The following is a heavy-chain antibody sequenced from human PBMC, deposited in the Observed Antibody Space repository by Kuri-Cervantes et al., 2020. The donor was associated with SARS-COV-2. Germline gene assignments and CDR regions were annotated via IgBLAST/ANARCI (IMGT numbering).Heavy chain of an antibody. D-gene: IGHD1-26*01. V-gene: IGHV4-59*12. CDR1: GGSISSYY. Sequence: ESLKISCTVSGGSISSYYWSWIRQPPGKGLEWIGYIYYSGSTYYNPSPKSRVTISVDTSKNQFSLKLSSVTAADTAVYYCARGGAIFDYWGQGTLVTVSS. CDR3: ARGGAIFDY. J-gene: IGHJ4*02. CDR2: IYYSGST.